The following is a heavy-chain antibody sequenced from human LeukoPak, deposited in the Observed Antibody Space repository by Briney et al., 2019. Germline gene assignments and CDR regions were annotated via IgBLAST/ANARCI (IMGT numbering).Heavy chain of an antibody. CDR2: ISAYNGNT. CDR1: GYTFTSYG. CDR3: ARVPWAGSGATGAFYI. Sequence: ASVKVSCKASGYTFTSYGISWVRQAPGQGLEWMGWISAYNGNTNYAQKLQGRVTMTTDTSTSTAYMELRSLRSDDTAVYYCARVPWAGSGATGAFYIWGQGTMITVSS. J-gene: IGHJ3*02. V-gene: IGHV1-18*01. D-gene: IGHD1-26*01.